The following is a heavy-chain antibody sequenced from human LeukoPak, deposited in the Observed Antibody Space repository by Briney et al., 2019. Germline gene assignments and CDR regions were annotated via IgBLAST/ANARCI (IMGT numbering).Heavy chain of an antibody. V-gene: IGHV4-61*09. J-gene: IGHJ6*03. Sequence: PSQTLSPTCVVSGGSISSTSYYWSWIRQPAGKGLEWIGHIGTSGSTNYNPSLKSRVTMSVDTSNNEFSLKLNSVTAADTAVYYCARTYDSPGYYSPDYYYMDVWGKGTTVTISS. D-gene: IGHD3-22*01. CDR3: ARTYDSPGYYSPDYYYMDV. CDR2: IGTSGST. CDR1: GGSISSTSYY.